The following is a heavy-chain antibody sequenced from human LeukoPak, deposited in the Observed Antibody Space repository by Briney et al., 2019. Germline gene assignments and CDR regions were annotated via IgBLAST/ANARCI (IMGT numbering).Heavy chain of an antibody. CDR1: GFTFSDYY. Sequence: GGSLRLSCAASGFTFSDYYMSWIRQAPGKGLEWVSYISSSGSTIYYADSVKGRFTISRDNAKNSLYLQMNSLRAEDTAVYYCAKDQGRNYYDSSGLLDWGQGTLVTVSS. CDR2: ISSSGSTI. V-gene: IGHV3-11*01. D-gene: IGHD3-22*01. J-gene: IGHJ4*02. CDR3: AKDQGRNYYDSSGLLD.